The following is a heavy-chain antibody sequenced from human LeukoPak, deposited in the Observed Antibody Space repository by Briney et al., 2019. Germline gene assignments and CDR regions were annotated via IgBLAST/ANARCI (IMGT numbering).Heavy chain of an antibody. CDR2: IKQDVSEK. V-gene: IGHV3-7*01. Sequence: GGSLRLSCAASGFTFSNYWMSWVRQAPGKGLEWVANIKQDVSEKYYVDSVKSRFIISRDNARNSLYLQMNSLRADDTAVYYCARLIEGVGFDYWGQGPLVTVSS. D-gene: IGHD6-13*01. J-gene: IGHJ4*02. CDR1: GFTFSNYW. CDR3: ARLIEGVGFDY.